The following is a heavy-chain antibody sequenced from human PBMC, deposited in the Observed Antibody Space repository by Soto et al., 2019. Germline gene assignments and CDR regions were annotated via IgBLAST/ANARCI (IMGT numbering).Heavy chain of an antibody. J-gene: IGHJ4*02. CDR2: IYYSGST. V-gene: IGHV4-59*01. D-gene: IGHD3-10*01. Sequence: QVQLQESGPGLVKPSETLSLTCTVSGGSISSYYWSWIRQPPGKGLEWIGYIYYSGSTNYNPSLKSRVTISVDTSKNQFSLKLSSVTAADTAVYYCARESVTMVRGVSVDYWCQGTLVTVSS. CDR3: ARESVTMVRGVSVDY. CDR1: GGSISSYY.